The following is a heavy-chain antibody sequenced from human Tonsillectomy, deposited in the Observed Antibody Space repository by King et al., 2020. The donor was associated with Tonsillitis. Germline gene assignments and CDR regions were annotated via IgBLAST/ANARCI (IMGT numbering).Heavy chain of an antibody. D-gene: IGHD1-14*01. V-gene: IGHV1-69*01. CDR2: IIPILGTA. J-gene: IGHJ6*03. Sequence: VQLVESGAEVKKPGSSVMVSCKASGGTFSSYGISWVRQAPGQGLEWMGGIIPILGTANYAQKFQDRVTITADESTSTAYMELSSLRSEDTAVYYCARGTGAHYYMDVWGTGTTVTVSS. CDR1: GGTFSSYG. CDR3: ARGTGAHYYMDV.